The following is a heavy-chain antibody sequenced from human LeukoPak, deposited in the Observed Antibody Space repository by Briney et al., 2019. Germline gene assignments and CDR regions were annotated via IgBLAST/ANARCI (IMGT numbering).Heavy chain of an antibody. CDR2: INHSGST. CDR1: GGSFSGYY. D-gene: IGHD1-26*01. Sequence: PSETLSLTCAVYGGSFSGYYWSWIRQPPGKGLEWIGEINHSGSTNYNPSLKSRVTISVDTSKNQFSLKLSSVTAADTAVYYCARLIVGATMWFDPWGQGTLVTVSS. CDR3: ARLIVGATMWFDP. J-gene: IGHJ5*02. V-gene: IGHV4-34*01.